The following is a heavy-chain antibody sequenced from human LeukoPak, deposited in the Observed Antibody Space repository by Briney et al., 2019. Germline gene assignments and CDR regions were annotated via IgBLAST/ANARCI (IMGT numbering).Heavy chain of an antibody. V-gene: IGHV1-2*02. CDR1: GYSFTGYF. D-gene: IGHD3-16*01. J-gene: IGHJ3*02. CDR3: ARDWASRLGGNAFDI. CDR2: MNPNSGGT. Sequence: ASVKVSCKASGYSFTGYFIHWVREAPGQGLEWMGWMNPNSGGTNYAQKFQGRVTMTRDTSISTAYMELSSLGSDDTAVYYCARDWASRLGGNAFDIWGQGTMVTVSS.